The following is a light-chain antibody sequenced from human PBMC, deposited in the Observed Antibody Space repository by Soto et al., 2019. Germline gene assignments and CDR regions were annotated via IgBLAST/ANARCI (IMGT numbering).Light chain of an antibody. V-gene: IGKV3-11*01. Sequence: EIVLTQSPATLSLSPGERATLSCRASQSVFSYLAWYQQKPGQAPRLLSSDASNRAPGIPARFSGSGSGADFTLSISSLEPEDFALYFFQQRSNWPLTFGGGTKVEIK. J-gene: IGKJ4*01. CDR1: QSVFSY. CDR3: QQRSNWPLT. CDR2: DAS.